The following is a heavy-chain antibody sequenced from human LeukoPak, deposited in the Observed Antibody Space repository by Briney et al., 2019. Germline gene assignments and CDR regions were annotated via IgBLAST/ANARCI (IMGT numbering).Heavy chain of an antibody. D-gene: IGHD6-19*01. Sequence: ASVKVSCKASGGTFSSYAISWVRQAPGQGLEWMGGIIPIFGTANYAQKFQGRVTITADESTSTAYMELSSLRSEDTAVYYCARDLGAVADSDSDYWGQGTLVTVSS. CDR1: GGTFSSYA. V-gene: IGHV1-69*01. CDR2: IIPIFGTA. CDR3: ARDLGAVADSDSDY. J-gene: IGHJ4*02.